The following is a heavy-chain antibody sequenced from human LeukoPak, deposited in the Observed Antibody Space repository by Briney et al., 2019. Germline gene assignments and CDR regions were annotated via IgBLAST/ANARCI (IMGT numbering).Heavy chain of an antibody. CDR2: IIPIFGTA. J-gene: IGHJ6*02. D-gene: IGHD3-22*01. CDR3: ARRASSTYYYDSSSYYSHYYYGMDV. V-gene: IGHV1-69*13. CDR1: GGTFSSYA. Sequence: GASVKVSCKASGGTFSSYAISWVRQAPGQGLEWMGGIIPIFGTANYAQKFQGRVTITADESTSTAYMELSSLRSEDTAVYYCARRASSTYYYDSSSYYSHYYYGMDVWGQGTTVTVSS.